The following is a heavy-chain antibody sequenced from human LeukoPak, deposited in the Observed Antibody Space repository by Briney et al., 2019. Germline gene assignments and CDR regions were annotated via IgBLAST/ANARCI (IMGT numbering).Heavy chain of an antibody. CDR3: AKGGLLWFGEPLGGAFDI. D-gene: IGHD3-10*01. J-gene: IGHJ3*02. V-gene: IGHV3-21*04. Sequence: GGSLRLSCAASGFTFSSYSMNWVRQAPGKGLEWVSSISSSSSYIYYADSVKGRFTISRDNAKNSLYLQMNSLRAEDTALYYCAKGGLLWFGEPLGGAFDIWGQGTMVTVSS. CDR2: ISSSSSYI. CDR1: GFTFSSYS.